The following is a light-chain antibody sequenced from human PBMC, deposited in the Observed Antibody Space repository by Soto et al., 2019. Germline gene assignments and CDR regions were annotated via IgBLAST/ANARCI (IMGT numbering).Light chain of an antibody. CDR2: GAS. CDR3: QQYDNSLIT. J-gene: IGKJ5*01. Sequence: EIGLTQSTGILSLSPGERASLSCGASQSISSSFLAWYQQKPGQAPRLLIYGASSRATGIPDRFSGTGSETDFTLTSSRLEPEDFAVYYCQQYDNSLITFGQGTRLEIK. V-gene: IGKV3-20*01. CDR1: QSISSSF.